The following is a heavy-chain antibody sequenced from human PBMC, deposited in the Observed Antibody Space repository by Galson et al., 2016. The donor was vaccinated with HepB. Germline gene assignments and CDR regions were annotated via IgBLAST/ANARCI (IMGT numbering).Heavy chain of an antibody. CDR3: AGMYYDFRSGYYIMKSFDP. CDR1: GATFSNSG. J-gene: IGHJ5*02. D-gene: IGHD3-3*01. CDR2: IIPMFGTA. Sequence: SVKVSCKASGATFSNSGINWVRQAPGQGLEWMGGIIPMFGTANYAQKFQGRVTITADESTNTAYLELSNVRSVETAVYYCAGMYYDFRSGYYIMKSFDPWGQGTLVTVSS. V-gene: IGHV1-69*13.